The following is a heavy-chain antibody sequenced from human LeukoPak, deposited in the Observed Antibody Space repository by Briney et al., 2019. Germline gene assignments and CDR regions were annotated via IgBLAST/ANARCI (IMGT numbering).Heavy chain of an antibody. CDR3: ARFIRRGYYGSGSYYRGYFDY. CDR1: GGSISSHY. V-gene: IGHV4-59*11. Sequence: SETLSVTCTVSGGSISSHYWSWIRQPPGKGLEWIGYIYYSGSTNYNPSLKSRVTISVDTSKNQFSLKLSSVTAADTAVYYCARFIRRGYYGSGSYYRGYFDYWGQGTLVTVSS. D-gene: IGHD3-10*01. CDR2: IYYSGST. J-gene: IGHJ4*02.